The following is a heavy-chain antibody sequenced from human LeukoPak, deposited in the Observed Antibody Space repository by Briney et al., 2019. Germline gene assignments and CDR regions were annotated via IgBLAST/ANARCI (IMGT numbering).Heavy chain of an antibody. D-gene: IGHD2-8*01. CDR3: AIKGMIVYSYDAFDI. CDR2: ISGSGGST. CDR1: GFTFSSYA. J-gene: IGHJ3*02. V-gene: IGHV3-23*01. Sequence: GGSLRLSCAASGFTFSSYAMSWVRQAPGKGLEWVSAISGSGGSTYYADSVKGRFTISRDNSKNTLYLQMSSLRAEDTAVYYCAIKGMIVYSYDAFDIWGQGTMVTVSS.